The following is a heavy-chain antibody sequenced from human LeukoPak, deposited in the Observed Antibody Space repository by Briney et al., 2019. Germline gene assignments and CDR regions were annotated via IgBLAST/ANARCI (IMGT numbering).Heavy chain of an antibody. D-gene: IGHD6-19*01. V-gene: IGHV3-74*01. CDR3: ARGHVAGSDRHWDY. J-gene: IGHJ4*02. CDR2: IISDGSSI. CDR1: DFTFSSHW. Sequence: GGSLRLSCATSDFTFSSHWMHLVRQAPGKGLVWFSRIISDGSSISYADSVKGRFTISRDNAKNTLYLQMNSLRAEDTAVYYCARGHVAGSDRHWDYWGQGALVTVSS.